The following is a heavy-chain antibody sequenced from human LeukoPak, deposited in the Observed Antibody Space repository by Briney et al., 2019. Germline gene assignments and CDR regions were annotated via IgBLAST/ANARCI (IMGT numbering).Heavy chain of an antibody. J-gene: IGHJ4*02. CDR3: ARGYYYDSSGYYYPLFFDY. D-gene: IGHD3-22*01. V-gene: IGHV3-23*01. CDR1: GFTFSSYA. Sequence: GGSLRLSCAASGFTFSSYAMSWVRQAPGKGLEWVSAISGSGGSTYYADSVKGRFTISRDNSKNTLYLQMNSLRAEDTAVYYCARGYYYDSSGYYYPLFFDYWGQGTLVTVSS. CDR2: ISGSGGST.